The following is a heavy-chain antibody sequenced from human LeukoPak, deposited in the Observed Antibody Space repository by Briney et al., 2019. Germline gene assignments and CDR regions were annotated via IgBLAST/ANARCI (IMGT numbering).Heavy chain of an antibody. CDR2: IFYSGST. CDR3: ASDYGDRTFDY. V-gene: IGHV4-39*01. J-gene: IGHJ4*02. CDR1: GISISSSSGY. Sequence: SETLSLTCTVSGISISSSSGYWGWIRQPPGKGLEWIGSIFYSGSTYYNPSLKSRVTISVDTSKNQFSLKLSSVTAADTAVYYCASDYGDRTFDYWGQGTLVTVSS. D-gene: IGHD4-17*01.